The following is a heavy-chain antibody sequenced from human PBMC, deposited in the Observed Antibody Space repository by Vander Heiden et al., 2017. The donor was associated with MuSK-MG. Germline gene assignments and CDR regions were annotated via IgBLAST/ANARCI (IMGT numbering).Heavy chain of an antibody. J-gene: IGHJ5*02. D-gene: IGHD2-2*01. CDR3: ARGGQVYCSSTSCYSFAWLDP. V-gene: IGHV1-2*02. CDR2: INPNSGDT. CDR1: GYTFTGYS. Sequence: QEQLVQSGAEVKRPGASVKVSCKASGYTFTGYSLHWVRQAPGQGLQWMGWINPNSGDTNYAQEFQDRVTMTSDTSINTAFVELNSLTSDDAAVYYCARGGQVYCSSTSCYSFAWLDPWGQGTQVTVSS.